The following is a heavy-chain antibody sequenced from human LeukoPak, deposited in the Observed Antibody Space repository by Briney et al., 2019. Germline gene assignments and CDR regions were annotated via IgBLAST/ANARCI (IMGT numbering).Heavy chain of an antibody. CDR1: GFSFTSYA. J-gene: IGHJ3*02. V-gene: IGHV4-34*08. Sequence: GSLRLSCAASGFSFTSYAMSWIRQPPGKGLEWIGEINHSGSTNYNPSLKSRVTISVDTSKNQFSLKLSSVTAADTAVYYCAKRRRAAAGTVVSGAFDIWGQGTMVTVSS. D-gene: IGHD6-13*01. CDR2: INHSGST. CDR3: AKRRRAAAGTVVSGAFDI.